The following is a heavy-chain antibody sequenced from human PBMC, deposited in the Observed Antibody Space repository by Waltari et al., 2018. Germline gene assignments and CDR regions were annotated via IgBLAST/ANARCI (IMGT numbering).Heavy chain of an antibody. CDR1: AYTLTELS. J-gene: IGHJ1*01. V-gene: IGHV1-24*01. CDR2: MNPAVGAK. Sequence: QVQLVQSGAEVKKPGASVKVSCKLPAYTLTELSTHWLRQSPGKGLGRLGGMNPAVGAKINAQKIEGTLIITEDTSTHTADMQLGGRRSDDTAVYYCATRRMMTSVGGALVIEHGQRPGYFQFCGPGTLVTASS. D-gene: IGHD3-16*02. CDR3: ATRRMMTSVGGALVIEHGQRPGYFQF.